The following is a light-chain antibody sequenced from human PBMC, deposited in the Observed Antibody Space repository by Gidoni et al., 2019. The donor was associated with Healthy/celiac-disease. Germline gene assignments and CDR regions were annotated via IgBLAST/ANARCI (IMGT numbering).Light chain of an antibody. Sequence: DIQITQAPSSLSASVGDRVTITCRASQSISSYLNWYQQKPGKAPKLLIYAASSLQSGVPSRFSGSGSGTDFTLTISSLQPEDFATYYCQQSYSALLTFGGGAKVEIQ. V-gene: IGKV1-39*01. J-gene: IGKJ4*01. CDR1: QSISSY. CDR3: QQSYSALLT. CDR2: AAS.